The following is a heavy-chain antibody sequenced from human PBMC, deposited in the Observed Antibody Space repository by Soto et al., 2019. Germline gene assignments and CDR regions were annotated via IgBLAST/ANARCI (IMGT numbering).Heavy chain of an antibody. CDR2: IYYSGST. D-gene: IGHD3-22*01. Sequence: QVQLQESGPGLVKPSQTLSLTCTVSGGSISSGGYYWNWIRQHPGKGLEWIGYIYYSGSTYYNPSLKSRVTISVDTSKNQFSLKLSSVTAADTAVYYCARDRLESSGYSMYGMDVWGQGTTVTVSS. CDR3: ARDRLESSGYSMYGMDV. V-gene: IGHV4-31*03. CDR1: GGSISSGGYY. J-gene: IGHJ6*02.